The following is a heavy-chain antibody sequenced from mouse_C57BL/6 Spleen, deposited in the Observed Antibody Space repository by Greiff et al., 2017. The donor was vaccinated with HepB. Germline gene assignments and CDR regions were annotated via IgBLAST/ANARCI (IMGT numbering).Heavy chain of an antibody. D-gene: IGHD2-4*01. CDR2: IDPEDGET. V-gene: IGHV14-2*01. CDR3: ASIYYDRLAY. Sequence: VQLQQPGAELVKPGASVKMSCKASGYTFTSYWITWVKQRPGQGLEWIGRIDPEDGETKYAPKFQGKATITADTSSNTAYLQLSSLTSEDTAVYYCASIYYDRLAYWGQGTLVTVSA. J-gene: IGHJ3*01. CDR1: GYTFTSYW.